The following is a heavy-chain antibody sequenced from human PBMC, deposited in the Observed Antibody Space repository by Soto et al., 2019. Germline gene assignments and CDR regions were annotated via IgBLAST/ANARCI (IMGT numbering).Heavy chain of an antibody. D-gene: IGHD4-17*01. CDR1: GFAFNSYA. V-gene: IGHV3-23*01. CDR3: TKEHDYGYYGWFDP. Sequence: GGALRLSCNASGFAFNSYAMTWVRQAPGKGLEWVSTITNSGGSTYYADSVKGRFTISRDNSKNTLYMQMTTLTAEDTAIYYCTKEHDYGYYGWFDPWGQGTLVTVSS. J-gene: IGHJ5*02. CDR2: ITNSGGST.